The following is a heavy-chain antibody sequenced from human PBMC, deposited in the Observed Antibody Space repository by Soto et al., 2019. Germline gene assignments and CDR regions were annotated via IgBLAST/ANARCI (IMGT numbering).Heavy chain of an antibody. V-gene: IGHV3-7*03. Sequence: EVQLVDSGGGLVQPGGSLRLSCVASGFTFSTYWMSWVRQAPGQGLEWVANIKQDESVRYYVDSVKGRFTISRDNAVNSLYLQMNSLRVDDTAMYYCARGFSSTPNWFDPWGQGTLVTVSS. CDR2: IKQDESVR. CDR3: ARGFSSTPNWFDP. D-gene: IGHD6-19*01. CDR1: GFTFSTYW. J-gene: IGHJ5*02.